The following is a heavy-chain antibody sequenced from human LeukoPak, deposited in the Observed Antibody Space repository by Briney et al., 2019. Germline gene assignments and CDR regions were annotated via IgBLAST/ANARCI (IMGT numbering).Heavy chain of an antibody. CDR2: ISGSSSTI. J-gene: IGHJ4*02. CDR1: GFTFSSYW. CDR3: ARGIVVVPAARVYDY. V-gene: IGHV3-48*01. D-gene: IGHD2-2*01. Sequence: GGSLRLSCAAYGFTFSSYWMNWVRQAPGKGLEWVSYISGSSSTIYYADSVKGRFTISRDNAKDSLYLQMTSLRAEDTAVYYCARGIVVVPAARVYDYWGQGTLITVSS.